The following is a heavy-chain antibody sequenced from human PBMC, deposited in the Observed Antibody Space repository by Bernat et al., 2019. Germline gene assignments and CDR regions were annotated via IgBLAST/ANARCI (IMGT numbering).Heavy chain of an antibody. Sequence: QVQLVQSGAEVKKPGASVKVSCKASGYTFTSYGISWVRQAPGQGLEWMGWISAYNGNTNYEQKLQGRVTMTTDTSTSTAYMELRSLRSDDTAVYYCARVPHPDIFYYDSSGYLPDFDIWGQGTMVTVSS. D-gene: IGHD3-22*01. CDR3: ARVPHPDIFYYDSSGYLPDFDI. CDR2: ISAYNGNT. CDR1: GYTFTSYG. J-gene: IGHJ3*02. V-gene: IGHV1-18*01.